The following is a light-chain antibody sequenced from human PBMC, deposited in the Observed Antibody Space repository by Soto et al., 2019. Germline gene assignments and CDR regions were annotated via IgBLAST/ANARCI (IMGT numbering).Light chain of an antibody. V-gene: IGKV3-11*01. Sequence: EIVLTQSPATLSLSPGERATLSCRASQSVSSYLAWYQQKPGQAPRLLIYDASNRATGIPARFSGSGSGTDFSLTISSLRPEDFGVYYCQQCSNWPPWYAFGQGTKVEMK. CDR3: QQCSNWPPWYA. CDR1: QSVSSY. J-gene: IGKJ2*01. CDR2: DAS.